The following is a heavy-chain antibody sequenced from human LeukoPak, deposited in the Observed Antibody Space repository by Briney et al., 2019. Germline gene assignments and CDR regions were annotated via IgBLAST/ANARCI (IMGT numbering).Heavy chain of an antibody. V-gene: IGHV1-2*02. CDR3: ARALLYCTNGVCYNGEGNDAFDI. J-gene: IGHJ3*02. CDR1: GYTFTGYY. D-gene: IGHD2-8*01. CDR2: INSNSGGT. Sequence: ASVKVSCKASGYTFTGYYMHWVRQAPGQGLEWMGCINSNSGGTNYAQKFQGRITLTRDTPISTAYMELSRLRSDDPPVYHCARALLYCTNGVCYNGEGNDAFDIWGQGTMVTVSS.